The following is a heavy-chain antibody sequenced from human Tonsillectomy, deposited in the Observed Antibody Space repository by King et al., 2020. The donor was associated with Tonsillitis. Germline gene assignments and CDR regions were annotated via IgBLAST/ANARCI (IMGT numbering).Heavy chain of an antibody. CDR1: GFTFSSYA. Sequence: VQLVESGGGLVQPGGSLRLSCTASGFTFSSYAMSWVRQAPGKGLEWVSSVSGSGDEIYNADSVKGRFTISRDNSKSTLYLQMNSLRAEDTAIYYCAKDPALRIYYFMDVWGKGTPVTVSS. CDR3: AKDPALRIYYFMDV. V-gene: IGHV3-23*04. CDR2: VSGSGDEI. J-gene: IGHJ6*03. D-gene: IGHD2-2*01.